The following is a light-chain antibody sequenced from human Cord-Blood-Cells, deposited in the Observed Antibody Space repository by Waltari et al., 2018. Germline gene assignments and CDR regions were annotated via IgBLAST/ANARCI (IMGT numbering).Light chain of an antibody. Sequence: EIVMTPSPATLSVSPADRATLSCRASQSVSSNLAWYQQQPGQAPRLLIYGASTRATGIPARFSGSGSGTEFTLTISSLQPDDFATYYCQQYNSYSSLTFGGGTKVEIK. J-gene: IGKJ4*01. CDR3: QQYNSYSSLT. CDR1: QSVSSN. V-gene: IGKV3-15*01. CDR2: GAS.